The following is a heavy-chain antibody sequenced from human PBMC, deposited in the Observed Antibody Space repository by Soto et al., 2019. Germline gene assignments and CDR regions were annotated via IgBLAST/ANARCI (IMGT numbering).Heavy chain of an antibody. CDR2: IYYSGST. D-gene: IGHD2-2*02. Sequence: QVQLQESGPGLVKPSQTLSLTCTVSGGSISSGGYYWSWIRQHPGKGLEWIGYIYYSGSTYYNPSLESRVTISVDVSKNQFSLKLSSVTAADTAVYYCARAEWGYCRSTSCYKHWGQGTLVTVSS. CDR3: ARAEWGYCRSTSCYKH. V-gene: IGHV4-31*03. J-gene: IGHJ1*01. CDR1: GGSISSGGYY.